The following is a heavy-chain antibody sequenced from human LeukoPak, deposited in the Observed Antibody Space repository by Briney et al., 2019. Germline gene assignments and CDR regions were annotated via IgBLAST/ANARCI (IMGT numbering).Heavy chain of an antibody. V-gene: IGHV3-43*01. J-gene: IGHJ3*02. CDR2: ISRNGVAT. Sequence: PGGSLRLSCEASGLSIGDYTMHWVRQVPGKGLEWVSLISRNGVATKYADSVQGRFTISRDNAKNSLYLEMNSLRAEDTALYYCAKDIGDYYDTPDGFDIWGQGTMVTVSS. CDR1: GLSIGDYT. CDR3: AKDIGDYYDTPDGFDI. D-gene: IGHD3-22*01.